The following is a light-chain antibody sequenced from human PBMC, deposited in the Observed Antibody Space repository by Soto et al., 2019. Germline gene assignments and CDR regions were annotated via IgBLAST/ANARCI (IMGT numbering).Light chain of an antibody. Sequence: EIVMTQSLATRGLSPGARATLSCRASQSISGKLAWYQHRPGQAPRLLIYGAYTRATGITDRFSGSGSGKEFTITIRSLQYEDFAVYYCQQYSNWHRTFGHGHK. CDR3: QQYSNWHRT. CDR2: GAY. CDR1: QSISGK. V-gene: IGKV3-15*01. J-gene: IGKJ1*01.